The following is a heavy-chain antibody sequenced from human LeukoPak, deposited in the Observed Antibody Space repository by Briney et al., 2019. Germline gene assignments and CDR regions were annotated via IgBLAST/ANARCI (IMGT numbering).Heavy chain of an antibody. Sequence: GASVKVSCKASGYTFTSYYMHWVRQAPGQGLEWMGIINPSGGSTSYAQRFQGRVTMTRDTSISTAYMELSRLRSDDTAVYYCARGEQWLEVYYFDYWGQGTLVTVSS. CDR3: ARGEQWLEVYYFDY. J-gene: IGHJ4*02. V-gene: IGHV1-46*03. CDR2: INPSGGST. D-gene: IGHD6-19*01. CDR1: GYTFTSYY.